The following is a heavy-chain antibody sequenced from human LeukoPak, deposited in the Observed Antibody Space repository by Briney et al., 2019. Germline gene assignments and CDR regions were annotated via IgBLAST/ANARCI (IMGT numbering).Heavy chain of an antibody. D-gene: IGHD4-23*01. V-gene: IGHV4-59*01. CDR1: GGSISSYY. Sequence: SETLSLTCTVSGGSISSYYWSWIRQPPGKGLEWIGYIYYSGSTNYNPSLKSRVTISVDTSKNQFSLKLSSVTAADTAVYYCARVPTVFGNSEGYMDVWGKGTTVTVSS. CDR3: ARVPTVFGNSEGYMDV. CDR2: IYYSGST. J-gene: IGHJ6*03.